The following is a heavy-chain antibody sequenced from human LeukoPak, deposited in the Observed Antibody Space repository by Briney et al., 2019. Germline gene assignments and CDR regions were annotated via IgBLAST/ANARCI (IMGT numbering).Heavy chain of an antibody. CDR1: GFTFSSYA. CDR3: ARDILAVAGTGYFDS. J-gene: IGHJ4*02. V-gene: IGHV3-30-3*01. Sequence: GGSLRLSCAASGFTFSSYAMHWVRQAPGKGLEWVAVISFDGSNKYYADSVKGRFTISRDNSKNTLYLQMNSLRAEDTAVYYCARDILAVAGTGYFDSWGLGTLVTVSS. D-gene: IGHD6-19*01. CDR2: ISFDGSNK.